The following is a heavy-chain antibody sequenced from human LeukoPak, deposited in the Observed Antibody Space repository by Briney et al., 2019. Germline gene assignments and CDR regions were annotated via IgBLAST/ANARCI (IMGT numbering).Heavy chain of an antibody. CDR2: VSASAAST. CDR1: GFTFSNNA. D-gene: IGHD3-16*01. CDR3: AKSKSAGLYDSFAYLFGS. Sequence: PGGSLRLSCAASGFTFSNNAMSWVRQAPGKGLEWVSAVSASAASTYYADSVKGLFTISKDHYNNTLYLQMNSRRVEDTAVYYCAKSKSAGLYDSFAYLFGSWGQGTLVTVSS. J-gene: IGHJ4*02. V-gene: IGHV3-23*01.